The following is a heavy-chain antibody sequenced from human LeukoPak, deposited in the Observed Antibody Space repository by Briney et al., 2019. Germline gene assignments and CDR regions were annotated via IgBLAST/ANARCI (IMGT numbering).Heavy chain of an antibody. J-gene: IGHJ3*02. D-gene: IGHD6-19*01. V-gene: IGHV6-1*01. Sequence: SQTLSLTCAISGDSVSSKSVAWNWIRQSPSRGLEWLGRTYYSSKWYNDYAVSVKSRITINPDTSKNQFSLQLNSVTPEDTAVYYCARGAVAVRNAFDIWGQGTMVTVSS. CDR1: GDSVSSKSVA. CDR3: ARGAVAVRNAFDI. CDR2: TYYSSKWYN.